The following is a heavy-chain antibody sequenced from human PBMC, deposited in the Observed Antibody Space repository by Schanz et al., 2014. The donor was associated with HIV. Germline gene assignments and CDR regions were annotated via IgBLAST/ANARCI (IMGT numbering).Heavy chain of an antibody. J-gene: IGHJ4*02. CDR3: ARHQRGSYLEALDY. CDR2: AHHSGST. D-gene: IGHD3-10*01. V-gene: IGHV4-39*01. CDR1: GDSISNTTHY. Sequence: QVQLQQWGAGLLKPSETLSLTCSVSGDSISNTTHYWGWIRQPPGKGLEWIGSAHHSGSTYYTPSLKRRATIPVAPPKNQVPLKVSSVTAADTAVFYCARHQRGSYLEALDYWGQGTLVTVSS.